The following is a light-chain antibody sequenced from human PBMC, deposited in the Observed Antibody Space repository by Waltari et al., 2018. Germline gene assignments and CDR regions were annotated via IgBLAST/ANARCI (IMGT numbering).Light chain of an antibody. CDR2: EAT. V-gene: IGKV1-5*03. J-gene: IGKJ3*01. Sequence: DIQMTHSPSTLSASVGDRVTITCRASQSIGSWLAWYQQKPGKAPKLLIYEATSLESGVPSMFSASGSGTEFTLTISRLQPDDFATYYCQRYNSYPITFGPGTKVDI. CDR1: QSIGSW. CDR3: QRYNSYPIT.